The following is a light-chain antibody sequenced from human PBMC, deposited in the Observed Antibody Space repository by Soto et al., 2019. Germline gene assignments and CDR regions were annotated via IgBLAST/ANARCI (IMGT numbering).Light chain of an antibody. CDR3: QQTYSDIS. Sequence: DVRIIHSPSSLSASVGDTITITCRASRTINTYLNWFQQKPGEPPRLLIYGASTLHDGVPSRFSGSGSGADFTLTISGLQPEDFASYHCQQTYSDISFGGGTKVDIK. CDR2: GAS. CDR1: RTINTY. J-gene: IGKJ4*01. V-gene: IGKV1-39*01.